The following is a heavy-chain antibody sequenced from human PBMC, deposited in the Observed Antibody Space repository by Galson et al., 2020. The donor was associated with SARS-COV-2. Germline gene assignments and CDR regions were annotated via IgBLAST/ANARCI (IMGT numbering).Heavy chain of an antibody. CDR3: ARDTGYCSSTSCYIAHFDY. J-gene: IGHJ4*02. CDR1: GFTFSSYE. Sequence: GESLKISCAASGFTFSSYEMNWVRQAPGKGLEWVSYISSSGSTIYYADSVKGRFTISRDNAKNSLYLQMNSLRAEDTAVYYCARDTGYCSSTSCYIAHFDYWGQGTLVTVSS. CDR2: ISSSGSTI. D-gene: IGHD2-2*02. V-gene: IGHV3-48*03.